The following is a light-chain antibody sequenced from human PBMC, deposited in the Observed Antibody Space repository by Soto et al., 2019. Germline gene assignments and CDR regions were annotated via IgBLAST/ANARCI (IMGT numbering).Light chain of an antibody. V-gene: IGLV6-57*04. CDR2: ANN. J-gene: IGLJ2*01. CDR1: SGSIASSY. CDR3: QSYDRASPVI. Sequence: NFMLTQPNSVSESPGKTVTISCTRTSGSIASSYVQWFQQRPGSAPKNLIYANNERPSGVPGRFSGSIDISSNSAALTISGLKTEDEADYYCQSYDRASPVIFGGGTKLTVL.